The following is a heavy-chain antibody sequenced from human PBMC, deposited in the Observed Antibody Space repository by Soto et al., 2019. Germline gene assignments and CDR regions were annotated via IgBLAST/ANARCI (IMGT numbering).Heavy chain of an antibody. CDR3: ARHSGSSSWYPGNWFDP. Sequence: ASETLSLTCTVSGGSISSSSYYWGWIRQPPGKGLEWIGSIYYSGCTYYNPSLKSRVTISVDTSKNQFSLKLSSVTAADTAVYYCARHSGSSSWYPGNWFDPWGQGTLVTVSS. D-gene: IGHD6-13*01. CDR2: IYYSGCT. CDR1: GGSISSSSYY. J-gene: IGHJ5*02. V-gene: IGHV4-39*01.